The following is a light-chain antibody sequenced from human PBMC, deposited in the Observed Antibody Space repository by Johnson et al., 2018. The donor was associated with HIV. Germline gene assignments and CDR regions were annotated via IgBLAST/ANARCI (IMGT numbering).Light chain of an antibody. Sequence: HSVLTQPPSVSAAPGQKVTISCSGSSSNIGNNYVSWYQQLPGTAPKLLIYDNNKRPPGIPDRFSGSKSGTSATLGITGLQTGDEADYYCASWDRSLTVGTVFGPGTRVTVL. J-gene: IGLJ1*01. CDR1: SSNIGNNY. V-gene: IGLV1-51*01. CDR2: DNN. CDR3: ASWDRSLTVGTV.